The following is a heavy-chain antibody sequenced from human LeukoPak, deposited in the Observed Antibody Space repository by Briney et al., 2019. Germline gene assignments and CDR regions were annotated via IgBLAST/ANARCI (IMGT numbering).Heavy chain of an antibody. CDR1: GFTFSTYW. V-gene: IGHV3-74*01. J-gene: IGHJ4*02. Sequence: GGSLRLSCAASGFTFSTYWMHWVRHAPGKGLVWVSRLNSDGSTTSYADSVKGRFTISRDNSKNTLYLQMNSLRAEDTAVSYCAKEGPYSSGWVDYWGQGTLVTVSS. CDR2: LNSDGSTT. D-gene: IGHD6-19*01. CDR3: AKEGPYSSGWVDY.